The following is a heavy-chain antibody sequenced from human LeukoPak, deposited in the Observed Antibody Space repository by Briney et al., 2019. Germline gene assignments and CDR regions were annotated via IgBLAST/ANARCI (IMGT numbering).Heavy chain of an antibody. CDR3: ARMWATTFDI. D-gene: IGHD1-26*01. J-gene: IGHJ3*02. CDR2: MSGSGGST. V-gene: IGHV3-23*01. CDR1: GFTFSSYA. Sequence: GGSLRLSCAASGFTFSSYAMSWVRQAPGKGLEWVSTMSGSGGSTYYADSVKGRFTISRDNSKNTLYLQMNSLRADDTAVYYCARMWATTFDIWGQGTMVTVSS.